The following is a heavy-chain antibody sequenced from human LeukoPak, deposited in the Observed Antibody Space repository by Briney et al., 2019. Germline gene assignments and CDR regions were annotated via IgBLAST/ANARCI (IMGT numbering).Heavy chain of an antibody. Sequence: ASVKVSCKASGYTFTGYYMHWVRQAPGQGPEWMGWINPNSGGTNYAQKFQGRVTMTRDTSISTAYMELSRLRSDDTAVYYCASPSSGWGLFDYWGQGTLVTVSS. V-gene: IGHV1-2*02. J-gene: IGHJ4*02. CDR2: INPNSGGT. CDR3: ASPSSGWGLFDY. CDR1: GYTFTGYY. D-gene: IGHD6-19*01.